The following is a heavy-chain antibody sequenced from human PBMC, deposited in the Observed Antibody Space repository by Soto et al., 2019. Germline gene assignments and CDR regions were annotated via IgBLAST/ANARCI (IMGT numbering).Heavy chain of an antibody. Sequence: QITLKESGPTLVKPTQTLTLTCTFSGFSLSSTRMAVGWIRQPPGKALEWLALIYWDDDKRYSPFLKSRLTITKDTSKNQVVLTTSNMDPVDTGRYYCAHIVVAGLGYYFDYWGQGTLVTVSS. CDR2: IYWDDDK. CDR1: GFSLSSTRMA. D-gene: IGHD6-19*01. V-gene: IGHV2-5*02. J-gene: IGHJ4*02. CDR3: AHIVVAGLGYYFDY.